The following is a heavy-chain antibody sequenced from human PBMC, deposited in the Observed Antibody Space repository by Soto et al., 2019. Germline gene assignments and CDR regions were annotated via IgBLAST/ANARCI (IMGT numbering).Heavy chain of an antibody. V-gene: IGHV4-38-2*02. CDR3: ARDGGLKYSGSYYYYGMDV. D-gene: IGHD1-26*01. CDR1: GYSISSGYY. Sequence: SETLSLTCTVSGYSISSGYYWGWIRQPPGKGLEWIGSIYHSGSTYYNPSLKSRVTISVDTSKNQFSLKLSSVTAADTAVYYCARDGGLKYSGSYYYYGMDVWGQGTTVTVSS. J-gene: IGHJ6*02. CDR2: IYHSGST.